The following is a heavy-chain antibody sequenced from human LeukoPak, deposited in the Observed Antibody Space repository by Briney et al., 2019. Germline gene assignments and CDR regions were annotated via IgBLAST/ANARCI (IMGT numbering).Heavy chain of an antibody. D-gene: IGHD2-15*01. CDR1: GFTFSSYW. CDR2: IKQDGSDK. CDR3: ARVSAAVNY. Sequence: RGSLRLSCAASGFTFSSYWMTWVRQAPGRGLEWVANIKQDGSDKYYVDSVKGRFTISRDNAKNSLYLQMNSLRAEDTAVYYCARVSAAVNYWGQGTLVTVSS. J-gene: IGHJ4*02. V-gene: IGHV3-7*01.